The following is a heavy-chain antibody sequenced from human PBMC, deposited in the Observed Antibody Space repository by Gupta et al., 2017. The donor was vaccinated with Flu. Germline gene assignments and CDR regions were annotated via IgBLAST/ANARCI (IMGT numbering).Heavy chain of an antibody. V-gene: IGHV4-59*01. CDR3: ARDPYDDPRGFYRKYWYFDV. D-gene: IGHD3-3*01. J-gene: IGHJ2*01. CDR1: GDSIRKYF. Sequence: QVQLQESGPGLLKPSETLSLTCTVSGDSIRKYFWNWIRQSPGKGLEWIGYIFYSGATNYNPSLKSRVTMSADTSKNQFSLQLSSVTAADTAVYYCARDPYDDPRGFYRKYWYFDVWGRGTLVTVSS. CDR2: IFYSGAT.